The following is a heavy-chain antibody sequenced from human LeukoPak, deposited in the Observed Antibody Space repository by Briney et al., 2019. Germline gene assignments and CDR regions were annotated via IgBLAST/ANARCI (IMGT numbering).Heavy chain of an antibody. Sequence: QPGGSLRLSCAASGFTFSSHWMSWVRPAPGKGLEWVANINQDGSEKYYMDSGKGRFTISKYNTKNSLYLQMNRLRAEDTAIYYCARDHVVDGLVFDYWGQGTLVTVSS. J-gene: IGHJ4*02. CDR3: ARDHVVDGLVFDY. D-gene: IGHD2-15*01. CDR2: INQDGSEK. V-gene: IGHV3-7*01. CDR1: GFTFSSHW.